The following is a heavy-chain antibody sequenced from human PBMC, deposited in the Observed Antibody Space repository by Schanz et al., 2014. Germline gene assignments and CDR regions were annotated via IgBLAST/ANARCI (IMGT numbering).Heavy chain of an antibody. J-gene: IGHJ6*02. V-gene: IGHV1-69*04. CDR3: ARDGPYYDFLYGMDV. Sequence: QVQLVQSGAEVKKPGASVKVSCKPSGGTFVTFFFTWVRQAPGQGPQWMGRISPLLGVANYAQEFQGRLTITADTSTSTAYMELRSLRSDDTAVYYCARDGPYYDFLYGMDVWGQGTTVTVSS. CDR2: ISPLLGVA. CDR1: GGTFVTFF. D-gene: IGHD3-3*01.